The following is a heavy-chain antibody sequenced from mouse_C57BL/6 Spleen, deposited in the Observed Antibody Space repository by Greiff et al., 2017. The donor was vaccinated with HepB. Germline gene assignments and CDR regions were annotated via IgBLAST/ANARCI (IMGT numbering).Heavy chain of an antibody. CDR3: GRSGNLYYGNLYAMDY. J-gene: IGHJ4*01. D-gene: IGHD2-1*01. CDR1: GYTFTDHI. V-gene: IGHV1-11*01. CDR2: IYPVSGET. Sequence: VQLQQSGAELASPGASVTLSCKASGYTFTDHIMNWVKKRPGQGLEWIGRIYPVSGETNYNQKFMGKATFSVDRSSSTVYMVLNSLTSEDPAVYYCGRSGNLYYGNLYAMDYWGQRTSVTVSS.